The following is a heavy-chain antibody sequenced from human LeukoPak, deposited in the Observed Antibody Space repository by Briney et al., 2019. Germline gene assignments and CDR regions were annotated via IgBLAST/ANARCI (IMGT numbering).Heavy chain of an antibody. J-gene: IGHJ5*02. CDR1: GFTFSSYS. Sequence: PGGSLRLSCAASGFTFSSYSMNWVRQAPGKGLEWVSSISSSSSYIYCADSVKGRFTISRDNAKNSLYLQMNSLRAEDTAVYYCARDDYHQGYSGYYRGPNWFDPWGQGTLVTVSS. V-gene: IGHV3-21*01. CDR3: ARDDYHQGYSGYYRGPNWFDP. CDR2: ISSSSSYI. D-gene: IGHD5-12*01.